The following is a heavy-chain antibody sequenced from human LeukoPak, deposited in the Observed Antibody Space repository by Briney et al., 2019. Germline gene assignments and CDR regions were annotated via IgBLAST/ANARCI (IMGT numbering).Heavy chain of an antibody. CDR2: ISSSSSYI. D-gene: IGHD6-13*01. V-gene: IGHV3-21*01. CDR1: GFTFSSYG. CDR3: ARVDAQLVKH. Sequence: GGSLRLSCAASGFTFSSYGMNWVRQAPGKGLDWVSSISSSSSYIYYADSVKGRFTISRDNAKNSLYLQMNSLRAEDTAVYYCARVDAQLVKHWGQGTLVTVSS. J-gene: IGHJ4*02.